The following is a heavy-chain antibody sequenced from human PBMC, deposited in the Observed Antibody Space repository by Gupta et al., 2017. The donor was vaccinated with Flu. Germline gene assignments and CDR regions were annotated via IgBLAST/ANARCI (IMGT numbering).Heavy chain of an antibody. J-gene: IGHJ4*02. CDR3: TTPRYCTSTSCGSIDY. D-gene: IGHD2-2*01. Sequence: GNGLEWVGRIKSKSEGETIDYAAPVKGRFTISKDASMGTLYLRMDSLKTEDTAVYYCTTPRYCTSTSCGSIDYWGQGTLVTVSS. CDR2: IKSKSEGETI. V-gene: IGHV3-15*01.